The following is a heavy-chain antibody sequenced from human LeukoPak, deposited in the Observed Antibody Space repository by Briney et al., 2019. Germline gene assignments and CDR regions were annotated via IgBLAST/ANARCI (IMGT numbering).Heavy chain of an antibody. CDR1: GYSFSNYW. J-gene: IGHJ4*02. CDR2: IYPGDSDT. D-gene: IGHD3-22*01. CDR3: ARLLNPYYYDSSGYYY. V-gene: IGHV5-51*01. Sequence: GESLKISCEASGYSFSNYWIGWVRQMPGKGLEWMGIIYPGDSDTRYSPSFQGQVTISADKSISTAYLQWSSLKASDTAMYYCARLLNPYYYDSSGYYYWGQGTLVTVSS.